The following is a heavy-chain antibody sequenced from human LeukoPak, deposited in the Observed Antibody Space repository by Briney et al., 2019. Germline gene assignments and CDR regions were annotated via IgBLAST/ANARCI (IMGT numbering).Heavy chain of an antibody. CDR2: INPSGGTT. D-gene: IGHD3-16*01. V-gene: IGHV1-46*01. Sequence: ASVKVSCKASGYRYTSYYIHWVRQAPGQGLQWMGVINPSGGTTSYAQKFQGRLTMTRDTSTSTVSMELSSLRSEDTAVYYCARNQDSALGFDPWGQGSLVTVSS. J-gene: IGHJ5*02. CDR1: GYRYTSYY. CDR3: ARNQDSALGFDP.